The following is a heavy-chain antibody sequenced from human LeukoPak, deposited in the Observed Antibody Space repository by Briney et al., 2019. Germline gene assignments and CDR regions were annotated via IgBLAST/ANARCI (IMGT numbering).Heavy chain of an antibody. Sequence: GASVKVSCKASGYTCTSYAMNWVRQATGQGLEWVGWINTNTGNPTYAQGFTGRFVFALDTSVSTAYLQISSLKAENTAVYYCARDDSVVAADFNDWGQGTLVTVSS. CDR2: INTNTGNP. J-gene: IGHJ4*02. V-gene: IGHV7-4-1*02. CDR1: GYTCTSYA. D-gene: IGHD2-15*01. CDR3: ARDDSVVAADFND.